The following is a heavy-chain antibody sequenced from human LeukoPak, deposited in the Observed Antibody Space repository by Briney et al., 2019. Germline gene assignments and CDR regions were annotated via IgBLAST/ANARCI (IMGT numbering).Heavy chain of an antibody. V-gene: IGHV3-30*04. CDR1: GFTFSSYA. CDR2: ISYDGSNK. CDR3: ARGLYAYFDY. D-gene: IGHD3-16*01. J-gene: IGHJ4*02. Sequence: GGSLRLSCAASGFTFSSYAMSWVRQAPGKGLEWVAVISYDGSNKYYADSVKGRFTISRDNSKNTLYLQMNSLRAEDTAVYYCARGLYAYFDYWGQGTLVTVSS.